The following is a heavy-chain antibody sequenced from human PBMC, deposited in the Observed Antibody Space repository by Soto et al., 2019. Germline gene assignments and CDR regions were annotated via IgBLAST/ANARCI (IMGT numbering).Heavy chain of an antibody. Sequence: SETLSLTCTVSGGSISSSSYYWGWIRQPPGKGLEWIGTIYYSGSTYYNPSLKSRVTMSVDTSKNQFSLKLSSVTAADTAVYYCARHDFWSGLHWFDSWGQGTLVTVSS. D-gene: IGHD3-3*01. CDR3: ARHDFWSGLHWFDS. CDR1: GGSISSSSYY. CDR2: IYYSGST. J-gene: IGHJ5*01. V-gene: IGHV4-39*01.